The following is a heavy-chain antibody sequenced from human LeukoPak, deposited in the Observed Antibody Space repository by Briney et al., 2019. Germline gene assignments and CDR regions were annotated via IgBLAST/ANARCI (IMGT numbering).Heavy chain of an antibody. D-gene: IGHD4-17*01. V-gene: IGHV4-31*03. J-gene: IGHJ4*02. CDR1: GGSISSGGYY. CDR3: ASLDYGDYYFDY. CDR2: IYYSGST. Sequence: KSSETLSLTCTVSGGSISSGGYYWSWIRQHPGKGLERIGYIYYSGSTYYNPSLKSRVTISVDTSKNQFSLKLSSVTAADTAVYYCASLDYGDYYFDYWGQGTLVTVSS.